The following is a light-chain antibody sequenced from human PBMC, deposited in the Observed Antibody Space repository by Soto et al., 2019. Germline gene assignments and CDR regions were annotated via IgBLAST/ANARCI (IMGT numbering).Light chain of an antibody. Sequence: EIVMTQSPATLSVSPGERATLSCRASQSVSSTVAWYQQKSGQAPRLIIFSASTRATGVPGRFSGGGSETDFTLTITSLQSEDFGVYYCQQYKDWPTTFGQGTKVDIK. J-gene: IGKJ1*01. CDR1: QSVSST. CDR3: QQYKDWPTT. V-gene: IGKV3-15*01. CDR2: SAS.